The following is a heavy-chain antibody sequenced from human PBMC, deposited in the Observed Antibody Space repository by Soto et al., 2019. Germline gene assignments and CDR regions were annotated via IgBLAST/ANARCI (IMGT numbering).Heavy chain of an antibody. J-gene: IGHJ3*02. D-gene: IGHD5-12*01. V-gene: IGHV3-23*01. CDR1: GFTFSSYA. Sequence: GGSLRLSCAASGFTFSSYAMSWVRQAPGKGLEWVSSISGTGGSTYYADSVKGRYSISRDNSKNTLYLQMNSLRADDTAVYYCAKGWRWLQLIWDSFDIWGQGTMVTVSS. CDR3: AKGWRWLQLIWDSFDI. CDR2: ISGTGGST.